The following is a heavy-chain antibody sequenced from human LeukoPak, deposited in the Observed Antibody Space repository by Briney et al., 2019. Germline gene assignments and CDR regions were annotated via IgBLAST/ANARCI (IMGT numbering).Heavy chain of an antibody. Sequence: GGSLRVSCAASGFTFSSYSMNWVRQAPGKGLEWVSSISSSSSYIYYADSVKGRFTISRDNAKNSLYLQMNSLRAEDTAVYYCARDHSSGWYGYWGQGTLVTVSS. CDR1: GFTFSSYS. CDR3: ARDHSSGWYGY. J-gene: IGHJ4*02. CDR2: ISSSSSYI. D-gene: IGHD6-19*01. V-gene: IGHV3-21*01.